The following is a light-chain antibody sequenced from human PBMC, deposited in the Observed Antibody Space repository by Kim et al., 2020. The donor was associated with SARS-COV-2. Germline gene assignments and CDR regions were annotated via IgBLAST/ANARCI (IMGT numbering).Light chain of an antibody. V-gene: IGLV3-19*01. CDR3: KSRDSSGDLRV. J-gene: IGLJ3*02. CDR2: GKN. CDR1: SLRSYY. Sequence: ALEQTVRITCQGDSLRSYYSSWYQQKPGQAPVLVIYGKNNRPSGIPDRFSGSSSGTTASLSITGAQAEDEADYYCKSRDSSGDLRVFGGGTQLTVL.